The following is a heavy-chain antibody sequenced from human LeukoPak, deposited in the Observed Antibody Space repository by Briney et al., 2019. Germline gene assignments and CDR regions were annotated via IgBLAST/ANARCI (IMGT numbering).Heavy chain of an antibody. D-gene: IGHD2-2*01. CDR1: GGSISSSSYY. CDR3: ARGDIVVVPAAYGLDVVDI. V-gene: IGHV4-39*07. J-gene: IGHJ3*02. Sequence: SETLSLTCTVSGGSISSSSYYWGWIRQPPGKGLEWTGYIYSSGSTYYSPSLKSRVTISIDRSRNQFSLRLTSVTAADTALYYCARGDIVVVPAAYGLDVVDIWGHVTMVTVSS. CDR2: IYSSGST.